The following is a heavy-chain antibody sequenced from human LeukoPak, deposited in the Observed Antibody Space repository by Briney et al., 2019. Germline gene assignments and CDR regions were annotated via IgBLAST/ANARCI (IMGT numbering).Heavy chain of an antibody. D-gene: IGHD1-26*01. V-gene: IGHV3-23*01. Sequence: GGSLRLSCAASGFTFSGYAMSWVGQAAGKGLEWVSAISGSGGSTYYADSVKGRFTISRDNSKNTLYLQMNSLRAEDTAVYYCAKGSGSYPGSGYGMDVWGQGTTVTVSS. CDR3: AKGSGSYPGSGYGMDV. J-gene: IGHJ6*02. CDR1: GFTFSGYA. CDR2: ISGSGGST.